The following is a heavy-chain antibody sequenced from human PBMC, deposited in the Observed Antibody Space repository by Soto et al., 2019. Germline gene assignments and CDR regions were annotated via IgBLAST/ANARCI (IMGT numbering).Heavy chain of an antibody. J-gene: IGHJ6*02. V-gene: IGHV1-46*01. CDR1: GYTFTSYY. Sequence: GASVKVSCKASGYTFTSYYMHCVRQAPGQGLEWMGIINPSGGSTSYAQKFQGRVTMTRDTSTSTVYMELSSLRSEDTAVYYCARAPRRDGYNMFSDVWGQGTTVTVSS. CDR2: INPSGGST. D-gene: IGHD5-12*01. CDR3: ARAPRRDGYNMFSDV.